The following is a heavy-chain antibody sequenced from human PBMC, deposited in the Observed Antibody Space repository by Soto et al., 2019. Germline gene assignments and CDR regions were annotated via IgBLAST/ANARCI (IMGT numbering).Heavy chain of an antibody. J-gene: IGHJ6*02. Sequence: GGSLRLSCISSGFTFRTYTMNWVRQAPGKGLEWVSGIRGFSPYTFYAESVRGRFAISRDNAKNSLYLQMNSLRAEDTALYYCARDRGDDAHDYYYNAMDVWGQGTTVTVSS. CDR2: IRGFSPYT. CDR1: GFTFRTYT. D-gene: IGHD2-2*01. CDR3: ARDRGDDAHDYYYNAMDV. V-gene: IGHV3-21*01.